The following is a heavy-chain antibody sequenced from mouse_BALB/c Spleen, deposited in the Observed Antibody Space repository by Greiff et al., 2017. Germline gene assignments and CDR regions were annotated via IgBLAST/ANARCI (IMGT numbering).Heavy chain of an antibody. J-gene: IGHJ3*01. D-gene: IGHD1-2*01. V-gene: IGHV2-9*02. CDR1: GFSLTSYG. Sequence: QVQLMESGPGLVAPSQSLSITCTVSGFSLTSYGVHWVRQPPGKGLEWLGVIWAGGSTIYNSALMSRLSISKDNSKSQVFLKMNSLQTDDTAMYYCAREAGGRLPAYWGQGTLVTVSA. CDR2: IWAGGST. CDR3: AREAGGRLPAY.